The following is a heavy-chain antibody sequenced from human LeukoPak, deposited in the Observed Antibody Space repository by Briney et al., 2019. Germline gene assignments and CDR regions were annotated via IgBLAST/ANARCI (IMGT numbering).Heavy chain of an antibody. J-gene: IGHJ4*02. CDR2: SNAGNGNT. CDR1: GYTFTSYA. Sequence: ASVKVSCKASGYTFTSYAMHWVRQAPGQRLEWMGWSNAGNGNTKYSQEFQGRVTITRDTSASTAHMELSSLRSEDTAVYYCARDRGRWLPDYWGQGTLVTVPS. CDR3: ARDRGRWLPDY. V-gene: IGHV1-3*02. D-gene: IGHD5-24*01.